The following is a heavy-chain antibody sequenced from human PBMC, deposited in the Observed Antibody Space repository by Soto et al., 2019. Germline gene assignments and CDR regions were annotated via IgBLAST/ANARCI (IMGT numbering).Heavy chain of an antibody. CDR3: ARTPKYIPMSLFYY. Sequence: SGPTLVNPTQTLTLTCTFSGFSLTANEMCVSWIRQPPGKALEWLARIDWNDDRYYSTSLKTRLTISKDTSKNQVLLTMTNMDPVDTGTYYFARTPKYIPMSLFYYCSQGALVTVSS. CDR2: IDWNDDR. D-gene: IGHD2-2*02. CDR1: GFSLTANEMC. J-gene: IGHJ4*01. V-gene: IGHV2-70*11.